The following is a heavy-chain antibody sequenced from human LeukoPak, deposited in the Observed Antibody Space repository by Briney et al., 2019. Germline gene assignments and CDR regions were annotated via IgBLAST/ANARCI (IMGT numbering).Heavy chain of an antibody. Sequence: GESLKISCKGSGYSFTSYWIGWVRQMPGKGLEGMGIIYPGDSDTRYSPSFQGQVTISADKSISTAYLQWSSLKASDTAMYYCARGIVVVAATGRDDAFDIWGQGTMVTVSS. CDR1: GYSFTSYW. CDR3: ARGIVVVAATGRDDAFDI. D-gene: IGHD2-15*01. CDR2: IYPGDSDT. V-gene: IGHV5-51*01. J-gene: IGHJ3*02.